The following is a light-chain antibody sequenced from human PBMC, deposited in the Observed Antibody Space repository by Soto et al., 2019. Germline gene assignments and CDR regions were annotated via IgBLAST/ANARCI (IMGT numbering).Light chain of an antibody. V-gene: IGKV3-15*01. Sequence: EIVMTQSPATLSVSPGGRATLSCRASQSISDTLAWYQQKPGQAPRLLIYGASTRAPGFPARFSGSGSGTDFTLTISSLQSEDFAVYYCQQYNNWPWTFGQGTKEEIK. CDR3: QQYNNWPWT. CDR1: QSISDT. J-gene: IGKJ1*01. CDR2: GAS.